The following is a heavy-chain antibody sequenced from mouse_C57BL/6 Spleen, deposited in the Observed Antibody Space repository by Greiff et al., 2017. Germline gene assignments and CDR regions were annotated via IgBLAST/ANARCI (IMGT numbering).Heavy chain of an antibody. D-gene: IGHD2-5*01. Sequence: EVQLQESGPGLAKPSQTLSLTCSVTGYSITSDSWNWIRKFPGNKLEYMGYISYSGSTYYNPSLKSRISITRDTSKNQYYLRLNSVTTEDTDTYYCARDSNYPYWYFDVWGTGTTVTVSS. CDR1: GYSITSDS. J-gene: IGHJ1*03. V-gene: IGHV3-8*01. CDR2: ISYSGST. CDR3: ARDSNYPYWYFDV.